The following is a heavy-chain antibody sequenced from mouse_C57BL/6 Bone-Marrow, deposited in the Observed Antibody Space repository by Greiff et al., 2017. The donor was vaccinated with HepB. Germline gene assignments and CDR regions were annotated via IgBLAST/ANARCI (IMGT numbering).Heavy chain of an antibody. J-gene: IGHJ3*01. V-gene: IGHV5-17*01. D-gene: IGHD1-2*01. CDR2: ISSGSSTI. Sequence: EVKLVESGGGLVKPGGSLKLSCAASGFTFSDSGMHWVRQAPEKGLGWVAYISSGSSTIYYADTMKGRFTISRDNAKNTLFLQMTSLRSEDTAMYYCARRRYYGGFAYWGQGTLVTVSA. CDR3: ARRRYYGGFAY. CDR1: GFTFSDSG.